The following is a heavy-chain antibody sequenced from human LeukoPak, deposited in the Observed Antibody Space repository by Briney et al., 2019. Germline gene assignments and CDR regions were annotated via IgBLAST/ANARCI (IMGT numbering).Heavy chain of an antibody. V-gene: IGHV3-7*02. Sequence: QPGGSLRLSCAASGXAFSNSWVCWVRQAPGKGLEWVASIKRDGSEIYYVDSVKGRFTISRDNAKRSLYLQMNSLRADDTALYYCANGNNFDSWGQGTLVTVSS. CDR1: GXAFSNSW. CDR2: IKRDGSEI. J-gene: IGHJ4*02. CDR3: ANGNNFDS.